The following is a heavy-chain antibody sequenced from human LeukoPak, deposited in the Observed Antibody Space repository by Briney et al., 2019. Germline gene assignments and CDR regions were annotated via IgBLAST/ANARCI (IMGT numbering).Heavy chain of an antibody. Sequence: ASVRVSCKVSGYTLTELSMHWVRQAPGKGREWVGGFDPEDGETIYAQKFQGRVTMTEDTSTDTAYMELSSLRSEDTAVYYCATLWFGELSSTFDPWGQGTLVTVSS. CDR3: ATLWFGELSSTFDP. CDR2: FDPEDGET. V-gene: IGHV1-24*01. CDR1: GYTLTELS. D-gene: IGHD3-10*01. J-gene: IGHJ5*02.